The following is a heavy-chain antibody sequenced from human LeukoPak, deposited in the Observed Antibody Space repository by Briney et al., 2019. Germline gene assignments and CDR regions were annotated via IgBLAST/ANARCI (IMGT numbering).Heavy chain of an antibody. D-gene: IGHD3-3*01. CDR3: ARRPKQPGFWSGYVDY. CDR1: GGSIRSSGHN. J-gene: IGHJ4*02. Sequence: PSETLSLTCTVSGGSIRSSGHNWDWIRQPPGRGLESIGSIFYSGNTYYNPSLKSRVTISVDTSKNQFSLKLSSVTAADTAVYYCARRPKQPGFWSGYVDYWGQGTLVTVSS. CDR2: IFYSGNT. V-gene: IGHV4-39*01.